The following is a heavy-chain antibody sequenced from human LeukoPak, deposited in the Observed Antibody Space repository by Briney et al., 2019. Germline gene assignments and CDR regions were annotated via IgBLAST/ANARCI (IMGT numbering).Heavy chain of an antibody. CDR2: ISGSGGST. D-gene: IGHD3-10*01. Sequence: GGSLRLSCAASGFTFSSYGMHWVRQAPGKGLEWVSAISGSGGSTYYADSVKGRFTISRDNSKNTLYLQMNSPRAEDTAVYYCAKGAVYYGSANWGQGTLVTVSS. V-gene: IGHV3-23*01. J-gene: IGHJ4*02. CDR3: AKGAVYYGSAN. CDR1: GFTFSSYG.